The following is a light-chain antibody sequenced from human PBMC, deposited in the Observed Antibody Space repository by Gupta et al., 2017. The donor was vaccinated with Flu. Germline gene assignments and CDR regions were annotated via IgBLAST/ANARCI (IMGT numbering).Light chain of an antibody. CDR1: QSVSSSY. CDR3: QHYGDSSYT. Sequence: GTLSLSPGERATLSCRASQSVSSSYLAWYQQKPGQAPRLLIFGASSRATGIPDRFNGSGSGTDFTLTISRLEPEDFAVFYCQHYGDSSYTFGQGTKLEIK. J-gene: IGKJ2*01. V-gene: IGKV3-20*01. CDR2: GAS.